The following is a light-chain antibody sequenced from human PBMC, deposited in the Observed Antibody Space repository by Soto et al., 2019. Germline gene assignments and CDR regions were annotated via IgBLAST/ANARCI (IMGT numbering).Light chain of an antibody. J-gene: IGKJ5*01. V-gene: IGKV3-11*01. CDR1: QSVSSN. CDR3: QQRTNWPSTT. CDR2: GAS. Sequence: EIVMTQSPATLSVSPGERATLSCRASQSVSSNLAWYQQKPGQAPRLLIYGASTRATGIPARFSGSGSGTDFTLTISSLEPEDFAVYYCQQRTNWPSTTFGQGTRLEIK.